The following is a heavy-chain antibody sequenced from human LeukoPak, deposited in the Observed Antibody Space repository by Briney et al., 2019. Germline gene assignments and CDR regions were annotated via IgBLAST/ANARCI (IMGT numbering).Heavy chain of an antibody. J-gene: IGHJ4*02. CDR1: GYTFAKYW. CDR3: ARRRDLYSGSYYPFDY. D-gene: IGHD1-26*01. CDR2: IYPGDSDT. V-gene: IGHV5-51*01. Sequence: GESLKISCQASGYTFAKYWIGWVRQMPGKGLEWMGIIYPGDSDTRYGPSFQGQVTISADKSISTAYLQWSSPKASDTAIYYCARRRDLYSGSYYPFDYWGQGTLVTVSS.